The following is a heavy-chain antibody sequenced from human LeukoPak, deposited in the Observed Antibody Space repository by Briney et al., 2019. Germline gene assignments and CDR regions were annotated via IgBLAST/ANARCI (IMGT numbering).Heavy chain of an antibody. V-gene: IGHV1-2*02. CDR3: ARAKVGGSYYWFDP. CDR1: GYTFIAYY. Sequence: ASVRVSCKASGYTFIAYYLHWVRQAPGQGLEWMGWINPNSGGTNYAQKFQGRVTMTRNTSISTAYMELSSLRSEDTAVYYCARAKVGGSYYWFDPWGQGTLVTVSS. CDR2: INPNSGGT. J-gene: IGHJ5*02. D-gene: IGHD1-26*01.